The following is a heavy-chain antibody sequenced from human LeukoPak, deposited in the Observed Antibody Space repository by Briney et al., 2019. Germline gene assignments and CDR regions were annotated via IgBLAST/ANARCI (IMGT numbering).Heavy chain of an antibody. D-gene: IGHD2-21*02. CDR3: AKDARLCGGDCFSTIDF. Sequence: GGSLRLSCAASGFTFSSYAMSWVRQAPGQGLEWVSSITDEIGGRTPYADSVKGRFSISRDNSKNTLYLQMNNLRAEDTAMYYCAKDARLCGGDCFSTIDFWGQGTMVIVSS. J-gene: IGHJ3*01. V-gene: IGHV3-23*01. CDR2: ITDEIGGRT. CDR1: GFTFSSYA.